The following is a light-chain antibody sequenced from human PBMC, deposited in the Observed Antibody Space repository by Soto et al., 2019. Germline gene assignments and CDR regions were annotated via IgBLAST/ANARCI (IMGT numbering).Light chain of an antibody. CDR2: GAS. V-gene: IGKV3-15*01. CDR3: QQYFRWPPWT. CDR1: LSVSSD. Sequence: EVLMTQSPATLSVSPGDRVTLSCRASLSVSSDLAWYQQKPGQAPTLLIYGASIRATGVPARFSGSGSGTDFTLTIDRLQSEDIADYYCQQYFRWPPWTFGQGTKVEI. J-gene: IGKJ1*01.